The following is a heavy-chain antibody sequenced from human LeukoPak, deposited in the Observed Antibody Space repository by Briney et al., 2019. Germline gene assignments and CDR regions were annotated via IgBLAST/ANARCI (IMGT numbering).Heavy chain of an antibody. V-gene: IGHV4-34*01. D-gene: IGHD3-16*01. CDR2: INHSGVT. Sequence: WGTLSLTCAVYGGYFSDYYWSWIRQPPGKGLEWIGEINHSGVTNYNPSLKSRVTISVDTSKNQFSLKLSSVTAADTAVYYCARGWDWKGGVYMDVWGKGTTVTVSS. J-gene: IGHJ6*03. CDR1: GGYFSDYY. CDR3: ARGWDWKGGVYMDV.